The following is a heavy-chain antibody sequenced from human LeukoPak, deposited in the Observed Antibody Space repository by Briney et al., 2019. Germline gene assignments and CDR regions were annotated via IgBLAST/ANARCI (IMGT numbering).Heavy chain of an antibody. Sequence: SETLSLTCTVGGGSLSSHYWSWIRQPPGTGLELVGHIYYTGTTFYNPSLNSRVTISLDTSRNQFSLRLTSVTAADTAVYYCARFSSGCSTASCYLTNWGQGTLVTVSS. V-gene: IGHV4-59*11. D-gene: IGHD2-2*01. CDR1: GGSLSSHY. J-gene: IGHJ4*02. CDR3: ARFSSGCSTASCYLTN. CDR2: IYYTGTT.